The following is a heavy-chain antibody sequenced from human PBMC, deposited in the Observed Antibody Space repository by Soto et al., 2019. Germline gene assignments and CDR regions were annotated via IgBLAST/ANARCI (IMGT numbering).Heavy chain of an antibody. CDR2: IYYSGST. J-gene: IGHJ4*02. V-gene: IGHV4-59*08. CDR3: ARRYGSWFDY. CDR1: GGSISSYY. Sequence: SETLSLTCTVSGGSISSYYWSWIRQPPGKGLEWIGYIYYSGSTNYNPSLKSRVTISVDTSKNQFSLKLSSVTAADTAVYYCARRYGSWFDYWGQGTLVTFSS. D-gene: IGHD5-18*01.